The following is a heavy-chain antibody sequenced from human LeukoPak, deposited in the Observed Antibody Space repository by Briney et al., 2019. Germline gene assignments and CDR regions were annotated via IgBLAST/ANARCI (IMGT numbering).Heavy chain of an antibody. CDR2: ISGSCGST. V-gene: IGHV3-23*01. CDR1: GFTFSSYA. CDR3: ASSPGYSSRVWFDP. D-gene: IGHD6-13*01. J-gene: IGHJ5*02. Sequence: GGSLRLSCAASGFTFSSYAMSWVRQAPGKGLEWVSAISGSCGSTYYADSVKGRFTISRDNSKNTLYLQMNSLRAEDTAVYYCASSPGYSSRVWFDPWGQGTLVTVYS.